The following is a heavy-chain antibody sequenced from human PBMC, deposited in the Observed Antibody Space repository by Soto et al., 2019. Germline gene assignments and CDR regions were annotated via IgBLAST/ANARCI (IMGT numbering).Heavy chain of an antibody. D-gene: IGHD2-21*02. J-gene: IGHJ6*02. CDR3: AKECDANYYYGMDV. CDR1: GFTFSSYA. V-gene: IGHV3-23*01. CDR2: ISGSGGST. Sequence: GGSLRLSCAASGFTFSSYAMIWVRQAPGKGLEWVSAISGSGGSTYYADSVKGRFTISRDNSKNTLYLQMNSLRAEDTAVYYCAKECDANYYYGMDVWGQGTTVTVSS.